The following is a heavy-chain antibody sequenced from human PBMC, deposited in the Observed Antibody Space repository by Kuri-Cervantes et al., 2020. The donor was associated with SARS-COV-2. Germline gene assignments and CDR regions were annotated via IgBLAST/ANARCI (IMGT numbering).Heavy chain of an antibody. Sequence: SVKVSCKASGGTFSSYAISWVRQAPGQELEWMGGIIPIFGTANYAQKFQGRVTITTDESTSTAYMELSSLRSEDTAVYYCARGQQLVLGWFDPWGQGTLVTVSS. CDR3: ARGQQLVLGWFDP. CDR2: IIPIFGTA. D-gene: IGHD6-13*01. J-gene: IGHJ5*02. CDR1: GGTFSSYA. V-gene: IGHV1-69*05.